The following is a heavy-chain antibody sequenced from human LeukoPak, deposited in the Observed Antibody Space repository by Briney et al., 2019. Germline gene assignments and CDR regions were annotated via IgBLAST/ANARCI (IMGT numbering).Heavy chain of an antibody. V-gene: IGHV4-59*01. D-gene: IGHD4-17*01. CDR3: ATVVTRDYFDY. CDR2: SYYSGST. J-gene: IGHJ4*02. Sequence: SETLSLTCTVSGGSTSSYYWSWIRQPPGKGLEWIGYSYYSGSTNYNPSLKSRVTISVDTSKNQFSLKLSSVTAADTAVYYCATVVTRDYFDYWGQGTLVTVSS. CDR1: GGSTSSYY.